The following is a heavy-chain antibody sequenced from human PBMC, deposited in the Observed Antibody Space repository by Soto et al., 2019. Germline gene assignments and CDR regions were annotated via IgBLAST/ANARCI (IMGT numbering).Heavy chain of an antibody. V-gene: IGHV3-23*01. CDR3: SRGLSVGTAPATES. J-gene: IGHJ4*01. D-gene: IGHD6-13*01. CDR1: VFTFISFA. Sequence: RLSCVSSVFTFISFARSWVRQAPEKELDWVSGISGSGCRRYSADSVKGRFTISRDNSKNTLYLQLSSLNTEDTAVYCFSRGLSVGTAPATESRGQASLVTVSS. CDR2: ISGSGCRR.